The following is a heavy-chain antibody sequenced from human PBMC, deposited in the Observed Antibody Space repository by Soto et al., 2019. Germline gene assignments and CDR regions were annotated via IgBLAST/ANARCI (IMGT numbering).Heavy chain of an antibody. CDR2: INYSGSN. J-gene: IGHJ5*02. CDR1: GGSISSSSYY. Sequence: SETLSLTCTVSGGSISSSSYYWGWIRQPPGKGLEWIGSINYSGSNYYNPSLKSRVTISVDTSKNQFSLKLSSVTAADTAVYYCARGRDYGDYNWFDPWGQGTLVTVSS. V-gene: IGHV4-39*01. D-gene: IGHD4-17*01. CDR3: ARGRDYGDYNWFDP.